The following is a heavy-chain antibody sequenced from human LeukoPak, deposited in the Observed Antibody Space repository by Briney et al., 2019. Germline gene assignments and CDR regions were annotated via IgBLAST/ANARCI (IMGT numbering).Heavy chain of an antibody. V-gene: IGHV1-8*01. CDR1: GYTFTSYD. CDR2: MNPNSGNT. CDR3: ARDSSSSGSYYYYYGMDV. J-gene: IGHJ6*02. Sequence: EASVKVSCKASGYTFTSYDINWVRQATGQGLEWMGWMNPNSGNTGYAQKFQGRVTMTRNTSISTAYMELSSLRSEDTAVYYCARDSSSSGSYYYYYGMDVWGQGTTVTVSS. D-gene: IGHD1-26*01.